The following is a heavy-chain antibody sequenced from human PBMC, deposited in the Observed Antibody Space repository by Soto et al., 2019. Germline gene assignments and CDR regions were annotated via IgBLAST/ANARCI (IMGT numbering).Heavy chain of an antibody. CDR3: AHRHAGWVADIRNAFDI. D-gene: IGHD6-19*01. V-gene: IGHV2-5*02. CDR1: GFSLGTAGVG. J-gene: IGHJ3*02. Sequence: QITLKESGPTLVKPTQTLTLTCTFSGFSLGTAGVGVGWIRQPPGKALEWLALTYWDDDKRYNPSLKNRLTITKNTSKNQVALTMTNMDPVDTGTYYCAHRHAGWVADIRNAFDIWGQGTMVTVSS. CDR2: TYWDDDK.